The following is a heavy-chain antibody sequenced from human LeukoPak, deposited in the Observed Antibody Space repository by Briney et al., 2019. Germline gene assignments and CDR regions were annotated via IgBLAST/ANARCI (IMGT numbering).Heavy chain of an antibody. J-gene: IGHJ4*02. CDR2: ISYDGNNK. D-gene: IGHD4-11*01. Sequence: PGGSLRLSCSASGFTFSSYSMHWVRQAPGKGLEWVAVISYDGNNKYDADSVKGRFTISRDTSKNTLYLQMNSLGAEDTAVYYCARSGGLQKFDYWGQGTLVTVSS. CDR3: ARSGGLQKFDY. V-gene: IGHV3-30-3*01. CDR1: GFTFSSYS.